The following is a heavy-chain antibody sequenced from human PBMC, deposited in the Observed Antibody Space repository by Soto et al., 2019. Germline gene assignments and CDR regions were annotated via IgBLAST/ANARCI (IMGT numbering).Heavy chain of an antibody. Sequence: QITLKESGHTLVKPTQTLTLTCTFSGFSVGGSGVGVGWIRQPPGKALEWLGVIYWDDDKRFSSSLRNRITRSTESSRNQVVLTLTRMVPKDTGTYFCAHSPDIVAPDAHGGFCIWAQGTMVTVS. J-gene: IGHJ3*02. CDR1: GFSVGGSGVG. V-gene: IGHV2-5*02. D-gene: IGHD2-15*01. CDR2: IYWDDDK. CDR3: AHSPDIVAPDAHGGFCI.